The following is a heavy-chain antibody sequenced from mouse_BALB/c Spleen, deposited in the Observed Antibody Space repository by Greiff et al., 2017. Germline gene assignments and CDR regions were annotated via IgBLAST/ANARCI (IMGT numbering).Heavy chain of an antibody. J-gene: IGHJ4*01. Sequence: EVHLVESGGGLVKPGGSLKLSCAASGFTFSDYYMYWVRQTPEKRLEWVATISDGGSYTYYPDSVKGRFTISRDNAKNNLYLQMSSLKSEDTAMYYCARDPGYGNYVKAMDYWGQGTSVTVSS. CDR3: ARDPGYGNYVKAMDY. CDR2: ISDGGSYT. CDR1: GFTFSDYY. D-gene: IGHD2-10*02. V-gene: IGHV5-4*02.